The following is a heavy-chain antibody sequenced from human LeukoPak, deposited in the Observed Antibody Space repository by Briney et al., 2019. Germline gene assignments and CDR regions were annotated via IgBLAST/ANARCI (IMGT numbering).Heavy chain of an antibody. Sequence: PGGSLRLSCAASGFTFSSYSMNWIRQPPGKGLEWIGEINHSGSTNYNPSLKSRVTISVDTSKNQFSLKLSSVTAADTAVYYCAREDLEDSGSYGGSFYFDYWGQGTLVTVSS. J-gene: IGHJ4*02. CDR3: AREDLEDSGSYGGSFYFDY. V-gene: IGHV4-34*01. D-gene: IGHD1-26*01. CDR1: GFTFSSYS. CDR2: INHSGST.